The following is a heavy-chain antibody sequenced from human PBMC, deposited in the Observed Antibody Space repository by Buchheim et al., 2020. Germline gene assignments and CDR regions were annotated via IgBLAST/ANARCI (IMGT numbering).Heavy chain of an antibody. J-gene: IGHJ5*02. D-gene: IGHD6-25*01. CDR3: AGSIAAAGTWWFDP. Sequence: EVQLLESGGGLVQPGGSLRLSCVASGFTFGSYAISWVRQAPGKGLEWISAISGGGTRTYYADSVQGRFTISRDNSKNTPYLQMNSPRAEDMAVYYCAGSIAAAGTWWFDPWGQGTL. CDR2: ISGGGTRT. CDR1: GFTFGSYA. V-gene: IGHV3-23*01.